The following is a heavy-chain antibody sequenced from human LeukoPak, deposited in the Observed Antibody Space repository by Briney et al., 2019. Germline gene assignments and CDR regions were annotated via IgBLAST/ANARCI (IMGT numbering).Heavy chain of an antibody. Sequence: SLRLSCAVSGFSFDDYAMHWVRQSPGKGLEWVSGISFNSGAIGYADSVKGRFTISRDNVKSSLYLQMDSLRVEDTALYYYAKDLGGYFGSGTYNYYYYYGMDVWGQGTTVTVSS. D-gene: IGHD3-10*01. V-gene: IGHV3-9*01. CDR3: AKDLGGYFGSGTYNYYYYYGMDV. CDR2: ISFNSGAI. CDR1: GFSFDDYA. J-gene: IGHJ6*02.